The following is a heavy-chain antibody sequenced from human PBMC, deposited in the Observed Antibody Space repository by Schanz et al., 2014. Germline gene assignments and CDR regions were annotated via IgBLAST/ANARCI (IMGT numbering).Heavy chain of an antibody. CDR3: ARGAPEKMGRGELDY. Sequence: QVQLVQSGGEMKKPGTSVKVSCKTSGYTFSNDDINWVRQAPGQGLEWMGIINPIGGSTTYAQKFRGAVTLSTDTSTNTAYLELTNLRSEDTAVYYRARGAPEKMGRGELDYWGQGTLVTVSS. CDR2: INPIGGST. V-gene: IGHV1-46*03. J-gene: IGHJ4*02. D-gene: IGHD3-10*01. CDR1: GYTFSNDD.